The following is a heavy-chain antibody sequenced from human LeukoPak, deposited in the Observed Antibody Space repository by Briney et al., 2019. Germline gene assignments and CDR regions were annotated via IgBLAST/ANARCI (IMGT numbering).Heavy chain of an antibody. CDR3: ARVGYKFDSGGYYFDY. V-gene: IGHV3-21*01. CDR2: ISSGSNYM. Sequence: PGGSLRLSCAASGITFSTYSMNWVRQAPGKGLEWVSSISSGSNYMEYADSVKGRFTISRDNAYKSLFLQMNNLTAGDTAVYYCARVGYKFDSGGYYFDYWGQGTLVTVSS. D-gene: IGHD3-22*01. CDR1: GITFSTYS. J-gene: IGHJ4*02.